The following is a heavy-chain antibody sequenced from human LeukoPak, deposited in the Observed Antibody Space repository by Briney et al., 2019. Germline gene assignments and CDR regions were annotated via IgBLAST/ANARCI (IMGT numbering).Heavy chain of an antibody. V-gene: IGHV4-59*08. CDR3: ARHDYSSGWGNEYIQH. CDR1: GGSISSYY. J-gene: IGHJ1*01. Sequence: PSETLSLTCTVSGGSISSYYWSWIRQPPGKGLEWIGYIYYSGSTNYNPSLKSRVTISVDTSKNQFSLKLSSVTAADTAVYYCARHDYSSGWGNEYIQHWGQGTLVTVSS. D-gene: IGHD6-19*01. CDR2: IYYSGST.